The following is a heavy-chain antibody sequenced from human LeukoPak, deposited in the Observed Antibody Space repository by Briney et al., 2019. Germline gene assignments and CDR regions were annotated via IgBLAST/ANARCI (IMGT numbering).Heavy chain of an antibody. CDR2: ISGSGGST. CDR3: AKDWRRGSDVRYFDY. Sequence: GGSLRLSCAASGFTFSSYGMSWVRQAPGKGLEWVSAISGSGGSTYYADSVKGRFTISRDNSKNTLYLQMTSLRAEDTAVYYCAKDWRRGSDVRYFDYWGQGTLVTVSS. CDR1: GFTFSSYG. J-gene: IGHJ4*02. D-gene: IGHD3-10*01. V-gene: IGHV3-23*01.